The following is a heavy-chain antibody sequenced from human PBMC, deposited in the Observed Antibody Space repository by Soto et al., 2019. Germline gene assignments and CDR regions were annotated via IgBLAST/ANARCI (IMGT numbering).Heavy chain of an antibody. CDR2: IHSSGST. J-gene: IGHJ3*02. CDR3: ARHRRGSGSHLYGIIEFEM. V-gene: IGHV4-39*01. CDR1: GDSVSSDSYY. D-gene: IGHD1-26*01. Sequence: PSETLSLTCTVSGDSVSSDSYYWGWIRQPPGKGLEWIGSIHSSGSTYYSPSLKSRVIIFVDTSKNQFSLRLRSVTSAVTNIHSSARHRRGSGSHLYGIIEFEMWGQETMVT.